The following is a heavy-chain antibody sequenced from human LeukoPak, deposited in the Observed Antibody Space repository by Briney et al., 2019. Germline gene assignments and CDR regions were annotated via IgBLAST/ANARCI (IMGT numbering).Heavy chain of an antibody. D-gene: IGHD6-6*01. CDR3: APFQYSSSSSTNPFDY. Sequence: SVKVSCKASGGTFSSYAISWVRQAPGQGLEWMGGIIPIFGTANYAQKFQGRVTITTDESTSTAYMELSSLRSEDTAVYSCAPFQYSSSSSTNPFDYWGRGTLVTVSS. J-gene: IGHJ4*02. CDR2: IIPIFGTA. V-gene: IGHV1-69*05. CDR1: GGTFSSYA.